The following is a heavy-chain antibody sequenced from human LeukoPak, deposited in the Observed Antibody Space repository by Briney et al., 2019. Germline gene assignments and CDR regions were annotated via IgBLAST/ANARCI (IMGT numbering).Heavy chain of an antibody. J-gene: IGHJ3*02. D-gene: IGHD5-18*01. V-gene: IGHV3-48*02. CDR1: GFTFSYYS. CDR3: ARGAYSYPLNAFDI. Sequence: SGGSLRLSCVASGFTFSYYSMNWVRQAPGKGLEWVSYINSISGEIWYADSVKGRFTISRDDAKNSLYLQMNSLRDEDTAVYYCARGAYSYPLNAFDIWGQGTMVIVSS. CDR2: INSISGEI.